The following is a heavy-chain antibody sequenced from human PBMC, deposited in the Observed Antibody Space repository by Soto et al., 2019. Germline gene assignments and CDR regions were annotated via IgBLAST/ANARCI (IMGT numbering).Heavy chain of an antibody. V-gene: IGHV3-23*01. Sequence: EVQLLESGGGLVQPGGSLRLSCAASGFSFSTYAMSWVRQAPGKGLEWVSGISAGGGNTYYADSVRGRFTISRDNSKDTMYLQITRPRGEDRAFSYFAKRAAYHLVSWFAPWGQGTLVTVSS. CDR3: AKRAAYHLVSWFAP. CDR1: GFSFSTYA. J-gene: IGHJ5*02. CDR2: ISAGGGNT. D-gene: IGHD2-2*01.